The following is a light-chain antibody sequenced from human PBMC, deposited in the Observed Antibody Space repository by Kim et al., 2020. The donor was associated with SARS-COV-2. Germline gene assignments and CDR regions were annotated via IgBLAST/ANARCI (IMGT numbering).Light chain of an antibody. CDR2: MAS. J-gene: IGKJ1*01. CDR1: QSLGRW. V-gene: IGKV1-5*03. CDR3: QQYNSYSVT. Sequence: AAFGDIITITCRASQSLGRWLAWFQQKPGRAPRLLINMASDLESGVPSRFVGSGSGTEFTLTVTSLQPDDFATYFCQQYNSYSVTFGPGTKVDIK.